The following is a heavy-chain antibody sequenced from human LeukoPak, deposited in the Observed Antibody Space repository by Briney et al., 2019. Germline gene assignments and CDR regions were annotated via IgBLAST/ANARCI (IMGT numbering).Heavy chain of an antibody. CDR3: AKESSSGYYYDAFDI. D-gene: IGHD3-22*01. CDR1: GFTFSSYG. V-gene: IGHV3-33*06. Sequence: GGSLRLSCAASGFTFSSYGMHWVRQAPGKGLEWVAVIWYDGSNKYYADSVKGRFTISRDNSKNTLYPQMNSLRAEDTAVYYCAKESSSGYYYDAFDIWGQGTMVTVSS. J-gene: IGHJ3*02. CDR2: IWYDGSNK.